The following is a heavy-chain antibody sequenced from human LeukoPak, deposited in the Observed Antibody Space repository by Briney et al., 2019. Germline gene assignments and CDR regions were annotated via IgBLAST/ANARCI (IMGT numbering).Heavy chain of an antibody. CDR1: GGSISSHY. Sequence: PETLSLTCTVSGGSISSHYWSWIRQPPGKGLEWIGYIYYSGSTNYNPSLKSRVTISVDTSKNQFSLKLSSVTAADTAVYYCARDTPGSREGIDYWGQGTLVTVSS. CDR2: IYYSGST. CDR3: ARDTPGSREGIDY. V-gene: IGHV4-59*11. J-gene: IGHJ4*02. D-gene: IGHD6-13*01.